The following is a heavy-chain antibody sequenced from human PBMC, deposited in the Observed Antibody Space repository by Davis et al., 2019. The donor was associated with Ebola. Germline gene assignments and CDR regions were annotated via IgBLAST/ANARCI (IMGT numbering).Heavy chain of an antibody. CDR2: ISGSGAGQ. CDR3: VGDSSGYNYERMYYTYYMDV. D-gene: IGHD3-22*01. J-gene: IGHJ6*03. CDR1: GFSFSGYD. Sequence: GGSLRLSCAASGFSFSGYDMSWVRQAPGRGLEWVSLISGSGAGQYYADSVKGRFTISRDNSMNTLYLQMDSLRAEDTAVYYCVGDSSGYNYERMYYTYYMDVWGKGTTVTVSS. V-gene: IGHV3-23*01.